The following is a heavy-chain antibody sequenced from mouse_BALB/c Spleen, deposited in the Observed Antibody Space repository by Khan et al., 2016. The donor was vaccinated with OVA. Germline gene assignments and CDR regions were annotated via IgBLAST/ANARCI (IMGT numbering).Heavy chain of an antibody. CDR3: VREEALYHFDH. Sequence: QVQLKQSGAELVRPGASVKLSCKTSGYIFTSYWIHWVKQRSGQGLEWIARIYPGTDNSYYNEKFKDKATLTADKSSSTAYMQLSSLKSEDSDVYFCVREEALYHFDHWGQGTTLTVSS. CDR1: GYIFTSYW. D-gene: IGHD3-2*02. CDR2: IYPGTDNS. V-gene: IGHV1S132*01. J-gene: IGHJ2*01.